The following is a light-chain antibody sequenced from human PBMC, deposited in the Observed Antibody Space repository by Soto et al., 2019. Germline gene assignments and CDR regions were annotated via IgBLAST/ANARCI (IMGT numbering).Light chain of an antibody. Sequence: EIVMTQSPATLSVSPGERATLSCRASQSVSSDFAWYQQKPGQAPRLLIYGASSRATGIPARFSGSGSGTEFTLTISSLQPDDFATYYCQQYKSYSPITFGQGTRLEIK. V-gene: IGKV3-15*01. CDR2: GAS. CDR3: QQYKSYSPIT. CDR1: QSVSSD. J-gene: IGKJ5*01.